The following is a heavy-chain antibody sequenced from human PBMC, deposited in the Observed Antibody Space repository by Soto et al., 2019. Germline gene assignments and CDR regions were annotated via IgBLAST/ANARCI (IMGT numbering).Heavy chain of an antibody. V-gene: IGHV3-30-3*01. CDR2: ILYDGGNK. J-gene: IGHJ6*02. CDR1: GFTFSSYT. Sequence: GGSLRLSCAASGFTFSSYTIHWVRQAPGKGLEWVALILYDGGNKYYADSVKGGFTISRDNSKNTLYLQMDSLRAEDTAVYYCARDNGYSHGHGMDVWGQGTTVTVSS. D-gene: IGHD5-18*01. CDR3: ARDNGYSHGHGMDV.